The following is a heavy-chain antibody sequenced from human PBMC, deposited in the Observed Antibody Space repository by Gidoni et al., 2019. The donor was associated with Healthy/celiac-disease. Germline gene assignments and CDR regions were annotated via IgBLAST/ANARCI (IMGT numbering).Heavy chain of an antibody. CDR1: GFTFSSYD. V-gene: IGHV3-13*01. J-gene: IGHJ6*02. CDR2: IGTAGDT. D-gene: IGHD1-26*01. Sequence: EVQLVASGAGLVQPGGSLRLSCAVPGFTFSSYDMNWVRQATGKGLEWVSAIGTAGDTYYPGSVKGRFTISRENAKNSLYLQMNSLRAGDTAVYYCARGSSGSRSMDVWGQGTTVTVSS. CDR3: ARGSSGSRSMDV.